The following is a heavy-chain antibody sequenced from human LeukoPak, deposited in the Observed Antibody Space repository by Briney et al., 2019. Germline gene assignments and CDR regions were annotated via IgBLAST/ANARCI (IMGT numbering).Heavy chain of an antibody. CDR3: ARTIAVAGTSGVNWFDP. CDR1: GFTFSSYW. V-gene: IGHV3-74*01. J-gene: IGHJ5*02. Sequence: KPGGSLRLSCAVSGFTFSSYWMHWVRQVPGKGLVWVSRINSDGSSTSYADSVKGRFTISRDNAKNTLYLQMNSLRAEDTAVYYCARTIAVAGTSGVNWFDPWGQGTLVTVSS. D-gene: IGHD6-19*01. CDR2: INSDGSST.